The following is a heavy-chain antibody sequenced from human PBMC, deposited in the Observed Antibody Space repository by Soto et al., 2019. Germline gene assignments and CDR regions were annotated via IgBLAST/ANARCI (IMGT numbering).Heavy chain of an antibody. V-gene: IGHV4-39*01. CDR1: SGSIISSNYY. J-gene: IGHJ5*02. Sequence: QLQLQESGPGLVKPSETLSLTCTVSSGSIISSNYYWAWIRQPPAKGLEWIATIYYSGSTYYSPSLKSRVTLSVDTSKNQFSLRLASVTAADTAVYYCARLNKPGWFDPWGQGTLVTVSS. CDR2: IYYSGST. CDR3: ARLNKPGWFDP.